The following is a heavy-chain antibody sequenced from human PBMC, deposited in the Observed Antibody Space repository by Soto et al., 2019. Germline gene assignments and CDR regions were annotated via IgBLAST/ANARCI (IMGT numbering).Heavy chain of an antibody. D-gene: IGHD6-13*01. CDR1: GYTFTSYG. CDR2: ISANNGNT. J-gene: IGHJ4*02. V-gene: IGHV1-18*01. Sequence: GASVKVSCTASGYTFTSYGISWVRQAPGQGLEWMGRISANNGNTNYAQKLQGRVTITTDKSTSTAYMELSSLRSEDTAVYYCARQGVAAAGDFDYWGQGTLVTV. CDR3: ARQGVAAAGDFDY.